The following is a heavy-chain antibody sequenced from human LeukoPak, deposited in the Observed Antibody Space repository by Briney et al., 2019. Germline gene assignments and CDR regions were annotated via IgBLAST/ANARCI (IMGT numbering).Heavy chain of an antibody. CDR3: ARDEIAARYSSSWYVGNWFDP. V-gene: IGHV1-2*02. Sequence: ASVKASCKASGYTFTGYYMHWVRQAPGQGLEWMGWINPNSGGTNYAQKFQGRVTMTRDTSISTAYMELSRLRSDDTAVYYCARDEIAARYSSSWYVGNWFDPWGQGPRSPSPQ. CDR1: GYTFTGYY. J-gene: IGHJ5*02. CDR2: INPNSGGT. D-gene: IGHD6-13*01.